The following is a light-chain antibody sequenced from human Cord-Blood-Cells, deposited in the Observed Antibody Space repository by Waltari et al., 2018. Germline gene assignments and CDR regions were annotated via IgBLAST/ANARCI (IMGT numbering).Light chain of an antibody. CDR2: DVS. CDR3: SSYTSSSTVV. CDR1: SSAVGGYNY. V-gene: IGLV2-14*01. Sequence: QSALPQPASVSGSPGQSITISCPGPSSAVGGYNYVSWYQQHPGKAPKLMIYDVSNRPSGVSNRFSGSKSGNTASLTISGLQAEDEADYYCSSYTSSSTVVFGGGTKLTVL. J-gene: IGLJ2*01.